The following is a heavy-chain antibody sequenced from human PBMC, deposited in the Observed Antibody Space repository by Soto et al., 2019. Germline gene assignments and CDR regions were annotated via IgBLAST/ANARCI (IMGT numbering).Heavy chain of an antibody. V-gene: IGHV1-18*01. CDR2: ISAYNGNT. D-gene: IGHD5-12*01. J-gene: IGHJ6*03. CDR3: ARVAPYSGYDIVHYYYYYMDV. Sequence: ASVKVSCKASGYTFTSYGISWVRQAPGQGLEWMGWISAYNGNTNYAQKLQGRVTMTTDTSTSTAYMELRSLRSDDTAVYYCARVAPYSGYDIVHYYYYYMDVWGKGTTVTVSS. CDR1: GYTFTSYG.